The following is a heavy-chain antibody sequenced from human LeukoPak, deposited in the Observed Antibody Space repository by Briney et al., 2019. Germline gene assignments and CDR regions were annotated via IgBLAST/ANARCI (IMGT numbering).Heavy chain of an antibody. D-gene: IGHD6-19*01. J-gene: IGHJ4*02. CDR3: ASSRSSSGWSLIDY. Sequence: SETLSLTCTVSGGSINSYYWSWIRQPPGKGREWVGYIYYSGSTNYKPSLKRRVTISVDTSKNQFSLKVSSVTAADTAVYYCASSRSSSGWSLIDYWGQGALVTVSS. V-gene: IGHV4-59*01. CDR1: GGSINSYY. CDR2: IYYSGST.